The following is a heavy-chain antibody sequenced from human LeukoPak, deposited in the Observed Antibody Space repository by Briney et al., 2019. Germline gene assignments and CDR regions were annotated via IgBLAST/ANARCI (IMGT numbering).Heavy chain of an antibody. CDR2: IRSKANSYAT. J-gene: IGHJ4*02. D-gene: IGHD5-12*01. Sequence: GGSLRLSCAASGFTFSGSAMHWVRQASGKGLEWVGRIRSKANSYATAYAASVKGRFTISRDDSKNTAYLQMNSLRAEDTAVYYCARDLDSGYGYYFDYWGQGTLVTVSS. CDR1: GFTFSGSA. V-gene: IGHV3-73*01. CDR3: ARDLDSGYGYYFDY.